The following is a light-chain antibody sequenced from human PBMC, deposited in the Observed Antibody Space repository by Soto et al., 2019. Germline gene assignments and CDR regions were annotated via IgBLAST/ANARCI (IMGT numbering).Light chain of an antibody. CDR2: GNS. V-gene: IGLV1-40*01. CDR1: SSNIGAGYD. J-gene: IGLJ1*01. Sequence: QSVLTQPPSVSGAPGQRVTISCTGSSSNIGAGYDVHWYQQLPGTAPKLLIYGNSNRPSXXPDRXSGSKSGTSASLAITGLQAEDEADYYCQSYDSSLSGYVFGTGTKVTVL. CDR3: QSYDSSLSGYV.